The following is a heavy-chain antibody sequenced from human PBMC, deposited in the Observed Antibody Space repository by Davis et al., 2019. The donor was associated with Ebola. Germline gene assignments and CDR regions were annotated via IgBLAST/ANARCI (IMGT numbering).Heavy chain of an antibody. CDR2: INPSIGNT. V-gene: IGHV1-46*01. J-gene: IGHJ4*02. CDR3: ASGEFVDF. D-gene: IGHD2/OR15-2a*01. CDR1: GYTFTDYL. Sequence: ASVKVSCKASGYTFTDYLMHWVRQAPGQGLEWMGLINPSIGNTSLAQKFQGRVTLTRDTSTGTVHMDLSSLKSEDTAIYYCASGEFVDFWGQGTLVTVSS.